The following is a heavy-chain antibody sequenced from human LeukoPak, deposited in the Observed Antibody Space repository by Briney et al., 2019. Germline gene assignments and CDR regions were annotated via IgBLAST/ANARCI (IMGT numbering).Heavy chain of an antibody. J-gene: IGHJ4*02. CDR1: GFTFSNYG. V-gene: IGHV3-30*02. Sequence: GGSLRLSCAASGFTFSNYGIHWVRQAPGKGLDWVAFIRYDGSNKYYAESVKGRFTISRDNSKNTLYVQMNSLRPEDTAVYYCAKDLHPMVGAKTFDYWGRGTLVTVSP. CDR3: AKDLHPMVGAKTFDY. D-gene: IGHD1-26*01. CDR2: IRYDGSNK.